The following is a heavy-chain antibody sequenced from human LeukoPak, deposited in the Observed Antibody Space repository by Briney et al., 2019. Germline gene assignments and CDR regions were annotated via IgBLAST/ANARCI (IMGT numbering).Heavy chain of an antibody. CDR1: GYIFSNYG. J-gene: IGHJ6*02. Sequence: ASVKVSCKASGYIFSNYGISWVRQAPGQGLEWMGWISPYNGDIFYARKLQGRVTVTTDTSTSTAYMEPRSLTSDDTAVYYCVRDVHITMVRGVIGIAYYYYGMDVWGQGTTVTVSS. CDR2: ISPYNGDI. V-gene: IGHV1-18*01. CDR3: VRDVHITMVRGVIGIAYYYYGMDV. D-gene: IGHD3-10*01.